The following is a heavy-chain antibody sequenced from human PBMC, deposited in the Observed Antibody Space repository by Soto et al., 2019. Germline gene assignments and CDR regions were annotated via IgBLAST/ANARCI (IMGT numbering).Heavy chain of an antibody. CDR1: GGSFSGYY. D-gene: IGHD3-10*01. CDR3: ARDKFPAMVRGVKVGFQH. J-gene: IGHJ1*01. CDR2: INHSGST. V-gene: IGHV4-34*01. Sequence: QVQLQQWGAGLLKPSETLSLTCAVYGGSFSGYYWSWIRQPPGKGLEWIGEINHSGSTNYNPSLKSRVTIAVDTSNNQLSLKLSFVTAADTAVYYCARDKFPAMVRGVKVGFQHWGQGTLVTVSS.